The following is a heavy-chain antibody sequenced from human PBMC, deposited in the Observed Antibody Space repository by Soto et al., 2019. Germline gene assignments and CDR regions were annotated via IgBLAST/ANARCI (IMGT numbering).Heavy chain of an antibody. Sequence: QVQLVKSGAEVRKPGASVKVSCKASGYPFTDYYIQWGRQAPGQGLEWLGWINPLTGGTTFAPKFQDRITMPKDTSITTAYMEMTRLTSDDTAVYYCARGMNARLVYDYFYMDVWGKGTAVSVSS. CDR1: GYPFTDYY. V-gene: IGHV1-2*02. J-gene: IGHJ6*03. CDR3: ARGMNARLVYDYFYMDV. CDR2: INPLTGGT. D-gene: IGHD1-1*01.